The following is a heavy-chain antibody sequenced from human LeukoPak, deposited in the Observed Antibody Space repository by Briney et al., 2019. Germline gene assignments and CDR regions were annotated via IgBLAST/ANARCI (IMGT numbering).Heavy chain of an antibody. J-gene: IGHJ5*02. CDR2: FDPEDGET. CDR1: GYTLTELS. Sequence: ASVKVSCKVSGYTLTELSVHWVRQAPGKGLEWMGGFDPEDGETIYAQKFQGRVTMTEDTSTDTAYMELSSLRSEDTAVYYCATAHYYYDSSGRAYNWFDPWGQGTLVTVSS. CDR3: ATAHYYYDSSGRAYNWFDP. V-gene: IGHV1-24*01. D-gene: IGHD3-22*01.